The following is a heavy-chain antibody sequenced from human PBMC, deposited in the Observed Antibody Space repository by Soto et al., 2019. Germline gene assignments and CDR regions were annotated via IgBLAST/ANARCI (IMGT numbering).Heavy chain of an antibody. D-gene: IGHD3-22*01. V-gene: IGHV3-11*01. J-gene: IGHJ4*02. Sequence: QVQLVESGGGLVKPGGSLRLSCAASGFTFSDSYMSWIRQPPGKGLEWVSYISSSGSIIYYADSVKGRFTISRDNAKNSLYMQMNSLRAEDTAVYYCARDLGYYDSSGYFDYWGQGTLVTVSS. CDR3: ARDLGYYDSSGYFDY. CDR1: GFTFSDSY. CDR2: ISSSGSII.